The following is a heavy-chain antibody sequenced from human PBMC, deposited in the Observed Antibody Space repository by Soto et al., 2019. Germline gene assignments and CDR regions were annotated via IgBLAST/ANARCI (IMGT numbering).Heavy chain of an antibody. CDR2: IYYSGST. D-gene: IGHD2-8*02. CDR1: GGSISGYY. CDR3: ARVFTGGHLDY. J-gene: IGHJ4*02. V-gene: IGHV4-59*01. Sequence: PSETLSLTCTVSGGSISGYYWSWIRLPPGKGLEWIGYIYYSGSTEYNPSLESRVTMSVDTSKNQFSLQLSSVTAADTAVYYCARVFTGGHLDYGGQGPLVTVPS.